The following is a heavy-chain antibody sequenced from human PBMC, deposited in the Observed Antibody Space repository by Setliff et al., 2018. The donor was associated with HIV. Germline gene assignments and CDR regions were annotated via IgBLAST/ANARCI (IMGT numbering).Heavy chain of an antibody. Sequence: PSETLSLTCSVSGGSIGSSSYYWGWIRQPAGKGLEWIGRLYISGSTNYNPSLKSRVTISVDASKKQFSLNLSSVTAADTAVYYCARSLRYFDWSLHYWGQGMLVT. CDR3: ARSLRYFDWSLHY. J-gene: IGHJ4*02. CDR1: GGSIGSSSYY. V-gene: IGHV4-61*02. CDR2: LYISGST. D-gene: IGHD3-9*01.